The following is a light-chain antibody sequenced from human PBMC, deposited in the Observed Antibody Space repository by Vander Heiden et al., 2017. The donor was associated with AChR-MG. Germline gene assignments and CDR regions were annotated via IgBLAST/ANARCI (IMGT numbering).Light chain of an antibody. CDR2: DAS. J-gene: IGKJ3*01. V-gene: IGKV1-33*01. CDR1: QDISNY. Sequence: DIQMTQSPSSLSASVGDRVTITCQASQDISNYLNWYQQKPGKAPRLLIYDASFLETGVPSRFSGRGYATHFTFTISSLQPEDIATYYCQQDDNFPPITFGHGTKVEIK. CDR3: QQDDNFPPIT.